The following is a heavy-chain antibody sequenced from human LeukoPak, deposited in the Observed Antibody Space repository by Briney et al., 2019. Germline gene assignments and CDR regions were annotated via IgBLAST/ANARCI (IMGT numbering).Heavy chain of an antibody. D-gene: IGHD1-26*01. CDR1: GFTFSGSA. Sequence: PGGFLRLSCAASGFTFSGSAMHWVRQASGKGLEWVGRIRSKANSYAAAYAASVKGRFTISRDDSKNTAYLQMNSLKTEDTAVYYCTSGVGATRIGYWGQGTLVTVSS. CDR3: TSGVGATRIGY. V-gene: IGHV3-73*01. J-gene: IGHJ4*02. CDR2: IRSKANSYAA.